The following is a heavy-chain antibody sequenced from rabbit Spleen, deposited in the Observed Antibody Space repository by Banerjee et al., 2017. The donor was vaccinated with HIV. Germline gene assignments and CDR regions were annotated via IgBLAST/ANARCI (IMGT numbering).Heavy chain of an antibody. CDR2: IDSGSSGFT. V-gene: IGHV1S45*01. CDR1: GVSLNDKDV. J-gene: IGHJ6*01. Sequence: EQLEESGGGLVKPEGSLTLTCKASGVSLNDKDVMCWVRQAPGKGLEWIACIDSGSSGFTYFATWAIGRFTCSKPSSTTVTLQATSLTVADTATYFCARDSSSSFSSYGMDLWGPGTLVTVS. D-gene: IGHD1-1*01. CDR3: ARDSSSSFSSYGMDL.